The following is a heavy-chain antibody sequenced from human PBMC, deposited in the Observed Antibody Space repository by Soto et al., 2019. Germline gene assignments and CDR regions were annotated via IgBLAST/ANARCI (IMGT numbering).Heavy chain of an antibody. V-gene: IGHV1-8*02. CDR2: MNPNSGNT. J-gene: IGHJ4*02. Sequence: ASVKVSCKASGYNFNTFDIYWVRQATGHGLEWMGWMNPNSGNTGYAQELRGRVTMTRNTSNTTAYMELTSLTSMRGGYFAYDLDYWGQGTLVTVSS. CDR3: DLDY. CDR1: GYNFNTFD. D-gene: IGHD5-12*01.